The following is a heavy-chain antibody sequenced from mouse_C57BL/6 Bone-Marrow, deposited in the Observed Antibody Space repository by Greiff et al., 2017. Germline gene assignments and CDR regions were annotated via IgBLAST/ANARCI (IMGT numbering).Heavy chain of an antibody. D-gene: IGHD1-1*01. CDR1: GYTFTDYE. J-gene: IGHJ2*01. Sequence: QVQLQQSGAELVRPGASVTLSCKASGYTFTDYEMHWVKQTPVHGLEWIGAIDPETSGTTYNQKFKGKALLTADKSSSTAYMELRSLTSEDSAVYYCTSFTYYDSSSDYWGQGTTLTVSS. V-gene: IGHV1-15*01. CDR3: TSFTYYDSSSDY. CDR2: IDPETSGT.